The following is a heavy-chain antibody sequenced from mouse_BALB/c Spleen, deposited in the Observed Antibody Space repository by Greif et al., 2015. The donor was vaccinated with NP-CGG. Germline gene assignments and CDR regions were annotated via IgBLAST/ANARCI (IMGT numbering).Heavy chain of an antibody. V-gene: IGHV7-3*02. D-gene: IGHD3-1*01. CDR2: IRNKANGYTT. CDR3: ARENRARATYYAMDY. CDR1: GFTFTDYY. Sequence: EVQGVESGGGLVQPGGSLRLSCATSGFTFTDYYMSWVRQPPGKALEWLGFIRNKANGYTTEYSASVKGRFTISRDNSQSILYLQMNTLRAEDSATYYCARENRARATYYAMDYWGQGTSVTVSS. J-gene: IGHJ4*01.